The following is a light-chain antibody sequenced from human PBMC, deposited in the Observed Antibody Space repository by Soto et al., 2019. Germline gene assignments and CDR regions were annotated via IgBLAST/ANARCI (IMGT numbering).Light chain of an antibody. CDR2: DAS. CDR3: QQYGSSVT. Sequence: EIVLTQSPAVLALSPGERATLSCGASQSVSSRYLAWYQQKPGLAPRLLIYDASSRATGIPDRFSGSGSGTDFPLTISRLEPEDFAVYYCQQYGSSVTFGQGTRLEIK. CDR1: QSVSSRY. J-gene: IGKJ5*01. V-gene: IGKV3D-20*01.